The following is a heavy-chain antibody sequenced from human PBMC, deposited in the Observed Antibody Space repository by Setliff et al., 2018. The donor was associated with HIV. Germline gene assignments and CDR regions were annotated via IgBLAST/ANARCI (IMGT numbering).Heavy chain of an antibody. CDR3: ATVPLGDWSFDS. CDR1: GYPLSELS. J-gene: IGHJ4*02. CDR2: SDAEDGES. Sequence: ASVKVSCKVSGYPLSELSIHWVRQAPGKGLEWMGGSDAEDGESVYAQKFQDRVTMTEDRSTDAAYMELSSLRSEDTAVYYCATVPLGDWSFDSWGQGTLVTVSS. V-gene: IGHV1-24*01. D-gene: IGHD3-9*01.